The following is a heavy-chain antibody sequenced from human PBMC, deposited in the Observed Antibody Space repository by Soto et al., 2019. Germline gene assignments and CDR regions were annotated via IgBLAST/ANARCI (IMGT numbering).Heavy chain of an antibody. CDR1: GFICSSYD. V-gene: IGHV3-23*01. D-gene: IGHD1-1*01. CDR2: ILVGGSP. J-gene: IGHJ3*02. CDR3: AKATATSGGAFEI. Sequence: GGSLRLSCAVSGFICSSYDMSWVRQAPGKGLEWVSTILVGGSPHYEDSVKGRFTISRDTSKNTVYLQMNSLTAGDTAVYYCAKATATSGGAFEIYGQGAMVTVSS.